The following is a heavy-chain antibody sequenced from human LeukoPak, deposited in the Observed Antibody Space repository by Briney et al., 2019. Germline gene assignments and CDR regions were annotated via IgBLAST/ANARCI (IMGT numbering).Heavy chain of an antibody. V-gene: IGHV4-39*07. CDR2: IYYTGTT. Sequence: PSETLSLTCTVSGVSISSSSYYWGWIRQPPGKGLEWVGSIYYTGTTYYNPSLKSRVTISVDTSKNQFSLKLSSVTAADTAVYYCARALGRRVPGLYYFDYWGQGTLVTVSS. CDR3: ARALGRRVPGLYYFDY. J-gene: IGHJ4*02. CDR1: GVSISSSSYY. D-gene: IGHD3/OR15-3a*01.